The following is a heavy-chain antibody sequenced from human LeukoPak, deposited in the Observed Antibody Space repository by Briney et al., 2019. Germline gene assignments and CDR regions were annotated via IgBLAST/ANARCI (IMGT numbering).Heavy chain of an antibody. Sequence: PSETLSLTCAVYGGSFSGYYWSWIRQPPGKGLEWIGEINHSGSTNYNPSLKSRVTISVDTSKNQFSPKLSSVTAADTAVYYCARATLRLLLNPPYFEDYWGQGTLVTVSS. D-gene: IGHD3-22*01. CDR2: INHSGST. CDR3: ARATLRLLLNPPYFEDY. CDR1: GGSFSGYY. J-gene: IGHJ4*02. V-gene: IGHV4-34*01.